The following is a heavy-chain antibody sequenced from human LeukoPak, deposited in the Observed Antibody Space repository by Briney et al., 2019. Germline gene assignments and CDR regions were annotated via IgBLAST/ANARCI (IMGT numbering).Heavy chain of an antibody. Sequence: PSETLSLTCTVSGGSISSYYWSWIRQPAGKGLEWVGRIYTSGSTNYNPSLKSRVTMSVDTSKYQFSLKLSSVTAADTAVYYCARPLYSGSYFHAFDIWGQGTMVTVSS. V-gene: IGHV4-4*07. CDR2: IYTSGST. J-gene: IGHJ3*02. D-gene: IGHD1-26*01. CDR3: ARPLYSGSYFHAFDI. CDR1: GGSISSYY.